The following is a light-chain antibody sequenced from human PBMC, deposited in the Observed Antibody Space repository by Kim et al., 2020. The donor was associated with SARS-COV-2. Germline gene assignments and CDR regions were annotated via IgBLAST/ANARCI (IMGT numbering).Light chain of an antibody. J-gene: IGLJ3*02. V-gene: IGLV2-14*04. Sequence: GQSITISCTGTRSDIAAYNFVSWYQQHPGEAPKVIIYDVDNRPSGVSSRFSGSKSGTTASLTISEVQAEDEADYYCSSFRSGNTLLFGGVTQLTVL. CDR1: RSDIAAYNF. CDR2: DVD. CDR3: SSFRSGNTLL.